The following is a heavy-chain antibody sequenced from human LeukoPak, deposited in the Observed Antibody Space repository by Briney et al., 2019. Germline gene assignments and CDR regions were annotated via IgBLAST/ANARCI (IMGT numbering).Heavy chain of an antibody. V-gene: IGHV4-34*01. D-gene: IGHD6-19*01. CDR3: ARAPSSGWYFY. Sequence: PSETLSLTCAVYGVSFSGYYWSWIRQPPGKGLEWIGEINHSGSTNYNPSLKSRVTISVDTSKNQFSLKLSSVTAADTAVYYCARAPSSGWYFYWGQGTLVTVSS. J-gene: IGHJ4*02. CDR2: INHSGST. CDR1: GVSFSGYY.